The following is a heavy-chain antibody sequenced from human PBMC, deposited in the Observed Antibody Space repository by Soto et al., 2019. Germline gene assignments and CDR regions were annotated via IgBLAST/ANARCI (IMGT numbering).Heavy chain of an antibody. Sequence: QVQLQESGPGLVKPSETLSLTCAVSGGSITSHFWTWIRQTPGTGLEFIGYIHHTGRTHYSPSLKSRVTISMDTSKNQFSLHLTSLTAADTAVYYCVRGWNVPGWFDPWGQGTLVTVSS. J-gene: IGHJ5*02. D-gene: IGHD3-10*02. CDR3: VRGWNVPGWFDP. V-gene: IGHV4-59*11. CDR2: IHHTGRT. CDR1: GGSITSHF.